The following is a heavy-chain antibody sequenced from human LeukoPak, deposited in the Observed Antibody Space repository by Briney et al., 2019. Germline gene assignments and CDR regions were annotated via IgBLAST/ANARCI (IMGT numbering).Heavy chain of an antibody. CDR1: GYTFSSND. V-gene: IGHV1-8*01. D-gene: IGHD3-3*01. CDR2: MNPHSGNT. CDR3: ARQYDFWSGTYFDY. Sequence: ASVKVSCKASGYTFSSNDINWVRQATGQGLEWMGWMNPHSGNTGYAQKFQGRVTITTDESTSTAYMELSSLRSEDTAVYYCARQYDFWSGTYFDYWGQGTLVTVSS. J-gene: IGHJ4*02.